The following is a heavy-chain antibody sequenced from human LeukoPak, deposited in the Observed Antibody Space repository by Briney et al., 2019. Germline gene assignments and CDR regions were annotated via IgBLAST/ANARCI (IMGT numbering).Heavy chain of an antibody. V-gene: IGHV4-59*01. CDR2: IYYSGST. Sequence: ASETLSLTCIVSGGSISGYYWNWVRQPPGKGLEWIGYIYYSGSTNYNPSLKRRVTISLDTSTNQFSLKLSSVTAADTALYFCVGGAGWLPDYWGQGTLVTVSA. D-gene: IGHD6-19*01. CDR3: VGGAGWLPDY. CDR1: GGSISGYY. J-gene: IGHJ4*02.